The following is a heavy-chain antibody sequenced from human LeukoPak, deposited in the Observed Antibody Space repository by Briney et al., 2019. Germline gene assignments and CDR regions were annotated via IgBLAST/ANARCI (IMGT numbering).Heavy chain of an antibody. J-gene: IGHJ4*02. CDR3: AREADFWSGYYSYRGFDY. D-gene: IGHD3-3*01. V-gene: IGHV4-34*01. Sequence: SETLSLTCAVYGGSFSGYYWSWIRQPPGKGLEWIGEINHSGSTNYNPPLKSRVTISVDTSKNQFSLKLSSVTAADTAVYYCAREADFWSGYYSYRGFDYWGQGTLVTVSS. CDR2: INHSGST. CDR1: GGSFSGYY.